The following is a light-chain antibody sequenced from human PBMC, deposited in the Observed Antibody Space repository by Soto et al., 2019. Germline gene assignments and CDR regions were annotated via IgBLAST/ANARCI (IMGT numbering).Light chain of an antibody. CDR3: QKYNRAPLT. CDR1: QGIRDY. Sequence: DIQMTQSPSSLSASVGDRVTITCRASQGIRDYVAWYQQKPGQVPKLLVYGASVLQSGVPSRFSGSRSGTDFTLTISSLQPEDFATYYCQKYNRAPLTFGPGTTVDFK. V-gene: IGKV1-27*01. CDR2: GAS. J-gene: IGKJ3*01.